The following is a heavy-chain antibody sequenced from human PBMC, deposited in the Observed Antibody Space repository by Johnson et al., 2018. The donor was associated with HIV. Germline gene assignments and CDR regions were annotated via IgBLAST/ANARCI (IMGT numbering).Heavy chain of an antibody. V-gene: IGHV3-48*01. CDR3: ARDEPIVVVVAAIGDAFDI. CDR1: GFTFSSYA. J-gene: IGHJ3*02. CDR2: ISSSGSTI. D-gene: IGHD2-15*01. Sequence: VQLVESGGGVVQPGGSLRLSCAASGFTFSSYAMSWVRQAPGKGLEWVSYISSSGSTIYYTDSVKGRFTISRDNSKNTLYLQMNSLRAEDTAVYYCARDEPIVVVVAAIGDAFDIWGQGTMVTVSS.